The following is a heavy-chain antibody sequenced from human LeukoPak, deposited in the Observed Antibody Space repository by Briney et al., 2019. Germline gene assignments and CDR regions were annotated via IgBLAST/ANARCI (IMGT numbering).Heavy chain of an antibody. CDR2: ISGSGGST. CDR1: GFTFSSYA. D-gene: IGHD2-15*01. CDR3: AKDSDIVVVVAATTSLDY. Sequence: GGSLRLSCAASGFTFSSYAMSWVRQAPGKGLEWVSAISGSGGSTYYADSVKGRFTISRDNSKNTLYLQMNSLRAEDTAVYYCAKDSDIVVVVAATTSLDYWGQGTLVTVSS. J-gene: IGHJ4*02. V-gene: IGHV3-23*01.